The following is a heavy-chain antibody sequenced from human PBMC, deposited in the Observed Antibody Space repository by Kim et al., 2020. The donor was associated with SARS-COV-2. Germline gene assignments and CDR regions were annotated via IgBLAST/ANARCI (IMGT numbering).Heavy chain of an antibody. Sequence: SETLSLTCAVYGGSFSGYYWSWIRQPPGKGLEWIGEINHSGSTNYNPSLKSRVTISVDTSKNQFSLKLSSVTSADTAVYYCASVASSGSFYGYWGQGTL. CDR2: INHSGST. D-gene: IGHD1-26*01. V-gene: IGHV4-34*01. CDR1: GGSFSGYY. CDR3: ASVASSGSFYGY. J-gene: IGHJ4*02.